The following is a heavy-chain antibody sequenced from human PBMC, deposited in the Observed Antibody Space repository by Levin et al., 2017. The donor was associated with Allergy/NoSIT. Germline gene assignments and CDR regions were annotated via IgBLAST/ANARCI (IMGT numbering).Heavy chain of an antibody. V-gene: IGHV3-23*01. D-gene: IGHD6-6*01. J-gene: IGHJ4*02. Sequence: ASVKVSCAASGFTFSSYAMSWVRQAPGKGLEWVSAISGSGGSTYYADSVKGRFTISRDNSKNTLYLQMNSLRAEDTAVYYCAKARSIAARPGYFDYWGQGTLVTVSS. CDR1: GFTFSSYA. CDR2: ISGSGGST. CDR3: AKARSIAARPGYFDY.